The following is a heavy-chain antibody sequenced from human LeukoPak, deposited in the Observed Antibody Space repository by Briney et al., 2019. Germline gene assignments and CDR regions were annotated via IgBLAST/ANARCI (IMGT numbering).Heavy chain of an antibody. D-gene: IGHD2-2*01. V-gene: IGHV3-30-3*01. J-gene: IGHJ4*02. CDR2: ISYDGSNK. Sequence: GGSLRLSCAASGFTFSSYAMHWVRQAPGKGLEGVAVISYDGSNKYYADSVKGRFTISRDNSKNTLYLQMNSLRAEDTAVYYCATDIVVVPAALEEVDYWGQGTLVTVSS. CDR1: GFTFSSYA. CDR3: ATDIVVVPAALEEVDY.